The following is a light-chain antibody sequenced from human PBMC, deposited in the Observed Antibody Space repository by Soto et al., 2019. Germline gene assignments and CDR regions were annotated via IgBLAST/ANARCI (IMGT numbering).Light chain of an antibody. CDR1: QGIRND. CDR2: AAS. J-gene: IGKJ1*01. V-gene: IGKV1-17*01. CDR3: RQQCTSPLT. Sequence: DIQMTQFPSSLSASVGDRVPITCRSSQGIRNDLGWYQQNPGKAPKRLIYAASSLQSGVPSRFSGSGSGTEFTRAISSLQPEDSATFYCRQQCTSPLTFGQGTKVEIK.